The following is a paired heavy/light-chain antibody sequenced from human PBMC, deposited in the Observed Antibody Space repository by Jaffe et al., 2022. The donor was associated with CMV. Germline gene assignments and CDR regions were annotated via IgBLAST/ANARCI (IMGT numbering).Heavy chain of an antibody. CDR3: ARELQLNHYMDV. CDR2: ISDTGSHI. Sequence: QVRLVESGGGLVKPGGSLRLSCEASGFSFSDYYMNWIRQAPGKGLEWVSYISDTGSHINYADSVKGRFTISRDNAKNSLYLQVNRLRAEDTAVYYCARELQLNHYMDVWGKGTTVTVSS. CDR1: GFSFSDYY. J-gene: IGHJ6*03. V-gene: IGHV3-11*06.
Light chain of an antibody. V-gene: IGKV4-1*01. J-gene: IGKJ1*01. CDR3: QQYYSTPRT. CDR2: WAS. CDR1: HSILDSSNFKNY. Sequence: DFVMTQSPDSLAVSLGERATINCRSSHSILDSSNFKNYLAWYQQKPGQPPKLLIYWASTRESGVPDRFSGSGSGTDFTLTISSLQAEDVAVYYCQQYYSTPRTFGQGTKVEIK.